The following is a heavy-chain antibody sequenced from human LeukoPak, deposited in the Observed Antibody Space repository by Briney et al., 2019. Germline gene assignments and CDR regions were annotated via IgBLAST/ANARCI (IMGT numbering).Heavy chain of an antibody. V-gene: IGHV5-10-1*01. Sequence: GESLKISCKGSGYSFTSYWISWVRQMPGKGLEWMGRIDPSDSYTNYSPSFQGHVTISADKSISTAYLQWSSLKASDTAMYHCAAREIRETGNDYWGQGTLVTVSS. J-gene: IGHJ4*02. CDR2: IDPSDSYT. D-gene: IGHD1-14*01. CDR3: AAREIRETGNDY. CDR1: GYSFTSYW.